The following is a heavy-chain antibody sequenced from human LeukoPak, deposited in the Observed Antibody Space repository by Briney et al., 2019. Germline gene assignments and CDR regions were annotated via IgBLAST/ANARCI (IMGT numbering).Heavy chain of an antibody. J-gene: IGHJ5*02. CDR2: MNPNSGNT. Sequence: ASVTVSCKASGYTFTSYDINWVRQATGQGLEWMGWMNPNSGNTGYAQKFQGRVTITRNTSISTAYMELSSLRSEDTAVYYCARGPPYDFWSGYYLDWFDTGGQGTLVTVSS. CDR3: ARGPPYDFWSGYYLDWFDT. V-gene: IGHV1-8*03. D-gene: IGHD3-3*01. CDR1: GYTFTSYD.